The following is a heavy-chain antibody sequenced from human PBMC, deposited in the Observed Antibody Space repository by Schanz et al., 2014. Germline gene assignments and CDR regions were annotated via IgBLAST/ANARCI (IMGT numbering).Heavy chain of an antibody. CDR1: GYTFISYG. D-gene: IGHD6-25*01. CDR3: ARGQRRTIGRPFGP. J-gene: IGHJ5*02. V-gene: IGHV1-18*01. CDR2: ISAYNGDT. Sequence: QVQLVQSGAEVKKPGASVKVSCKASGYTFISYGIKWVRQAPGQGLEWMGWISAYNGDTNYALKLQGRVTMTTDTSTGTAYMELRSLASEDTAVYYCARGQRRTIGRPFGPWGQGTLXTVSS.